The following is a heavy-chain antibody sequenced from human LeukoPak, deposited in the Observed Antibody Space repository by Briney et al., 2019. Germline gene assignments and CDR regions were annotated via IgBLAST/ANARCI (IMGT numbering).Heavy chain of an antibody. D-gene: IGHD4-17*01. CDR1: GFTFSTHD. Sequence: LAGGSLRLSCAASGFTFSTHDMHWVRQATGKGLEWVSAISTAGDTYYPGSVKGRFTVSREDGKNSLYLQMNSLRAGDTAVYYCARRYGSNYGPLAFWGQGTLVTVSS. CDR3: ARRYGSNYGPLAF. J-gene: IGHJ4*02. V-gene: IGHV3-13*01. CDR2: ISTAGDT.